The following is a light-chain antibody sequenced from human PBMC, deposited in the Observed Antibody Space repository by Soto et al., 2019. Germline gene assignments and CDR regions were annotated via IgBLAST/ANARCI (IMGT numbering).Light chain of an antibody. J-gene: IGLJ2*01. CDR1: SSNIGAGYD. V-gene: IGLV1-40*01. Sequence: QSVLTQPPSVSGAPGQRVTISCTGSSSNIGAGYDVHWYQQLPGTAPKLLIYGNSNRPSGVPDRFSGSKSGTSASLAITGLRAEDEADYYCQSYESSLSGSLVFGGGTKLTVL. CDR2: GNS. CDR3: QSYESSLSGSLV.